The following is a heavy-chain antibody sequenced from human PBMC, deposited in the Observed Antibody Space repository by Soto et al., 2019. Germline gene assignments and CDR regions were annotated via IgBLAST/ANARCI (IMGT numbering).Heavy chain of an antibody. D-gene: IGHD2-2*01. V-gene: IGHV1-69*01. J-gene: IGHJ6*02. CDR3: ARSQGSSTSLAIYYYYYYGMDV. Sequence: QVQLVQSGAEVKKPGSSVKVSCKASGGTFSSYAISWVRQAPGQGLEWMGGIIPITGTANYAQKFQGRVTIIADDATSTAYMALSSLRSEDTAVYYCARSQGSSTSLAIYYYYYYGMDVWGQGTTVTVSS. CDR1: GGTFSSYA. CDR2: IIPITGTA.